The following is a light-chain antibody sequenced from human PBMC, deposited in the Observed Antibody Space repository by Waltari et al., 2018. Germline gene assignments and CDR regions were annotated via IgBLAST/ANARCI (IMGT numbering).Light chain of an antibody. CDR1: QSVSSY. CDR2: DAP. J-gene: IGKJ4*01. V-gene: IGKV3-11*01. CDR3: QQRSNWALT. Sequence: EIVLTQSPATPSLSPGERATLSCRASQSVSSYLAWYQPKPGQAPRLLIDDAPNRATGIPARFSGSGSGTDFTLTISSLEPEDFAIYYCQQRSNWALTFGGGTKVEIK.